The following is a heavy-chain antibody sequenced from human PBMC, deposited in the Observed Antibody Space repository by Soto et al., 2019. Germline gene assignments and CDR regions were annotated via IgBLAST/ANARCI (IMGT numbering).Heavy chain of an antibody. CDR2: ISYDGTNR. D-gene: IGHD4-17*01. CDR3: ARESSSTVTTGGGGSAKDY. V-gene: IGHV3-30-3*01. J-gene: IGHJ4*02. Sequence: QVHLVESGGGVVQPGRSLRLSCAASGLTFSNYAMHWVRQAPGKGLEWVAFISYDGTNRCYPDSVKGRFTISRDNSKNTVYQQMNSLKTEDTAVYYCARESSSTVTTGGGGSAKDYWGQGTLVTVSS. CDR1: GLTFSNYA.